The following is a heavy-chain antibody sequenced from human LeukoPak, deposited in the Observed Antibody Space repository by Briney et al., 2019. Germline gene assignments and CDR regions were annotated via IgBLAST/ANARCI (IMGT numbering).Heavy chain of an antibody. D-gene: IGHD1-20*01. CDR1: GFTFSSYG. CDR2: IWYDGSHE. Sequence: GGSLRLSCAASGFTFSSYGMHWVRQAPGKGLEWVTLIWYDGSHEYYADSVKGRFTISRDNSKNTLYLQMNSLRAEDTAVYYCAREPFSISGNYYFDYWGQGTLVTVSS. V-gene: IGHV3-33*08. CDR3: AREPFSISGNYYFDY. J-gene: IGHJ4*02.